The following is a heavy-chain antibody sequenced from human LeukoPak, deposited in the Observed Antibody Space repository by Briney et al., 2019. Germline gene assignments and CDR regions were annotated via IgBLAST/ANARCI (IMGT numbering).Heavy chain of an antibody. D-gene: IGHD6-19*01. CDR1: GYTFTTYY. Sequence: ASVRVSCKASGYTFTTYYMHWVRQAPGQGLEWMGIINPSDGTTSHAQKFHGRVTMTRDTTTSTVYMELSSLRSEDTAVYFCAILSAVAGTDFDYWGQGTLVTVSS. J-gene: IGHJ4*02. CDR2: INPSDGTT. V-gene: IGHV1-46*01. CDR3: AILSAVAGTDFDY.